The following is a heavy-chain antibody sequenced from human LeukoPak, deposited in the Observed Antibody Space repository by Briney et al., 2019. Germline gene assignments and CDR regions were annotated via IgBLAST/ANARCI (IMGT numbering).Heavy chain of an antibody. CDR2: VKKDESEK. CDR1: GFAFSNNW. D-gene: IGHD6-6*01. Sequence: PGGSLRLSCAASGFAFSNNWMTWVRQAPGKGLEWVASVKKDESEKYYVDSVKGRFTISRDNAKNSLYLQMNSLRVEDTAVYYCARGLAARRGAFDIWGQGTMVTVSS. J-gene: IGHJ3*02. CDR3: ARGLAARRGAFDI. V-gene: IGHV3-7*01.